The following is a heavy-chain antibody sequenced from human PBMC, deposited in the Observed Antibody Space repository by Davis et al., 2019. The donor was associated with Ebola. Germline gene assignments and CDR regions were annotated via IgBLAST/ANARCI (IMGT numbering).Heavy chain of an antibody. D-gene: IGHD3-3*01. Sequence: GESLKISCAASGFTVSGNYMSWVRQAPGKGLEWVSVIYSGGSTYYADSVKGRFTISRDNSKNTLYLQMNSLRAEDTAVYYCARDVRYYDFWSGYPSRGYGMDVWGQGTTVTVSS. CDR2: IYSGGST. J-gene: IGHJ6*02. V-gene: IGHV3-66*01. CDR3: ARDVRYYDFWSGYPSRGYGMDV. CDR1: GFTVSGNY.